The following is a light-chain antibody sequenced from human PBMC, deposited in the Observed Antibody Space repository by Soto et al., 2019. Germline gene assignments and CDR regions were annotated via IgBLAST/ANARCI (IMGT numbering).Light chain of an antibody. V-gene: IGLV2-8*01. J-gene: IGLJ1*01. Sequence: QSVLTQLPSASGSPGQSVTISCTGTSSDVGGYNYVSWYQQHPGKAPKLMIYEVSKRPSGVPDRFSGSKSGNTASLTVSGLQAEDEADYYCSSYAVFGTGTKVTVL. CDR3: SSYAV. CDR2: EVS. CDR1: SSDVGGYNY.